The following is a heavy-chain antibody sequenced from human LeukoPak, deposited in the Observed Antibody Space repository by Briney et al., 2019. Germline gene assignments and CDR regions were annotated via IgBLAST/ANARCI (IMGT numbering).Heavy chain of an antibody. J-gene: IGHJ4*01. V-gene: IGHV1-8*02. CDR1: GYTFTSYD. Sequence: GASVKVSCKASGYTFTSYDINWVRQATGQGLEWMGWMNPNSGNTGYAQKFQGRVTMTRNTAISTAYMGLRSLRYEDTAVYYCATYFDVLTDYYEDHWGQGTPVTVSS. D-gene: IGHD3-9*01. CDR3: ATYFDVLTDYYEDH. CDR2: MNPNSGNT.